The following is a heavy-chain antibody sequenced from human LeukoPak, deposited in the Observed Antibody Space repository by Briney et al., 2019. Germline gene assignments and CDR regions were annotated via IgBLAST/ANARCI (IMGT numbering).Heavy chain of an antibody. CDR1: GGSISSGSYY. CDR2: IYTSGST. D-gene: IGHD4-23*01. Sequence: SETLSLTCTVSGGSISSGSYYWSWIRQPAGKGLEWIGRIYTSGSTNYNPSLKSRVTISVDTSKNQFSLKLSSVTAADTAVYYCARKEEFYGGNSPNWFDPWGQGTLVTVSS. V-gene: IGHV4-61*02. J-gene: IGHJ5*02. CDR3: ARKEEFYGGNSPNWFDP.